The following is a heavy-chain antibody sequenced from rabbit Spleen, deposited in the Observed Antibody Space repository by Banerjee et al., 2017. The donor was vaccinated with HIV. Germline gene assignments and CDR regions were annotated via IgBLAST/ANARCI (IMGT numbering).Heavy chain of an antibody. V-gene: IGHV1S45*01. D-gene: IGHD2-1*01. CDR1: GFSFSGDYW. CDR3: ARDEDDGYHFKL. CDR2: IYGGSSGST. Sequence: QQQLVESGGGLVKPGASLTFTCTASGFSFSGDYWICWVRQAPGKGLEWIGCIYGGSSGSTYYASWAKGRFTISKTSSTTVALQMTSLTAADTATYFCARDEDDGYHFKLWGPGTLVTVS. J-gene: IGHJ4*01.